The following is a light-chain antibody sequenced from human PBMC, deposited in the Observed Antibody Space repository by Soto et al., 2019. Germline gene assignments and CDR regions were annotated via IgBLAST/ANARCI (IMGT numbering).Light chain of an antibody. J-gene: IGLJ2*01. CDR3: AAWDDSLNAVV. CDR1: SSNIGSNT. Sequence: QSALTQPPSASGTPGQRVTISCSGSSSNIGSNTVNWYQQLPGTAPKLLIYSNNQRPSGVPDRFSGSKSGTSASLAISGLQSEDEADYYCAAWDDSLNAVVFGRGTKVTVL. CDR2: SNN. V-gene: IGLV1-44*01.